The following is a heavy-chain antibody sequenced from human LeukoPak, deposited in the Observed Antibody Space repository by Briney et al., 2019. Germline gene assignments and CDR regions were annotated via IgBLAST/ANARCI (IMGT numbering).Heavy chain of an antibody. Sequence: ASVKVSCKASGYTFTGYYMHWVRPAPGQGLEWMGWINPNSGGTNYAQKFQGRVTMTRDTSISTAYMELSRLRSDDTAVYYCARVGGIAAAGTLDPWGQGTLVTVSS. CDR1: GYTFTGYY. J-gene: IGHJ5*02. D-gene: IGHD6-13*01. V-gene: IGHV1-2*02. CDR2: INPNSGGT. CDR3: ARVGGIAAAGTLDP.